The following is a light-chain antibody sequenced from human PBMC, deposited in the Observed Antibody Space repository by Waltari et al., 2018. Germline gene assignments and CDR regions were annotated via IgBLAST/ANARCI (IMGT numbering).Light chain of an antibody. Sequence: QSVLTQPPSVSAAPGQRVTIPGTGSSSTLGAGYDAHWYQHPPGTGPNHIIWGANNRPSGVPDRFSGSKSGTSASLAITGLQAEDEADYYCQSYDRSLSGSVFGGGTKLTVL. CDR1: SSTLGAGYD. J-gene: IGLJ2*01. CDR3: QSYDRSLSGSV. CDR2: GAN. V-gene: IGLV1-40*01.